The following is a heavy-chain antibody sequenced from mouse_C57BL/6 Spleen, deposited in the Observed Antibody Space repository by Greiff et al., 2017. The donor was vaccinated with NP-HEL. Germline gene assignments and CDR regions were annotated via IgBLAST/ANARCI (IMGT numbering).Heavy chain of an antibody. Sequence: EVHLVESEGGLVQPGSSMKLSCTASGFTFSDYYMAWVRQVPEKGLEWVANINYDGSSTYYLDSLKSRFIISRDNAKNILYLQMSSLKSEDTATYYCARDTPPYYYGSSYDWYFDVWGTGTTVTVSS. V-gene: IGHV5-16*01. CDR1: GFTFSDYY. D-gene: IGHD1-1*01. CDR3: ARDTPPYYYGSSYDWYFDV. CDR2: INYDGSST. J-gene: IGHJ1*03.